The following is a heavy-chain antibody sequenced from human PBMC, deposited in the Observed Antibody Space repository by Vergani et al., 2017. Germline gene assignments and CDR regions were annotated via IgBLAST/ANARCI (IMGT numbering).Heavy chain of an antibody. CDR3: AKWYRGVSTEYCSSTSCSK. D-gene: IGHD2-2*01. Sequence: EVQLLESGGGLVQPGGSLRLSCAASGFTFSSYAMSWVRQAPGKGLEWVSAISGSGGSTYYADSVKGRFTISRDNSKNTLYLQMNSLRAEDTAVYYCAKWYRGVSTEYCSSTSCSKWGQGTLVTVSS. CDR2: ISGSGGST. J-gene: IGHJ4*02. V-gene: IGHV3-23*01. CDR1: GFTFSSYA.